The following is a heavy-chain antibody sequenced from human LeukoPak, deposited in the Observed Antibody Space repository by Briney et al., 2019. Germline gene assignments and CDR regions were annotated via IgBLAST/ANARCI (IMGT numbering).Heavy chain of an antibody. CDR2: ISGNGGST. D-gene: IGHD2-21*02. Sequence: PGGSLRLSCAASGFTFSSYAMQWVRQAPGKGLEFVSGISGNGGSTYYANSVKGRFTISRDNSKNTLYLQLGSLRADDMAVYYCTSGLCGGDCYSPDSWGQGTLVTVSS. J-gene: IGHJ5*01. CDR3: TSGLCGGDCYSPDS. V-gene: IGHV3-64*01. CDR1: GFTFSSYA.